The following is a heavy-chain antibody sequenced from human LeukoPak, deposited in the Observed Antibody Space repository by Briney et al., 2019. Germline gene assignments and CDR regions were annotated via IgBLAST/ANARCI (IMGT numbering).Heavy chain of an antibody. CDR1: GGSFSGYY. V-gene: IGHV4-34*01. J-gene: IGHJ4*02. Sequence: SETLSLTCAVYGGSFSGYYWSWIRQPPGKGLEWIGEINHSGSTNYNPSLKGRVTISVDTSKNQFSLKLSSATAADTAVYYCARDGTTTVTTAPFDYWGQGTLVTVSS. CDR3: ARDGTTTVTTAPFDY. CDR2: INHSGST. D-gene: IGHD4-17*01.